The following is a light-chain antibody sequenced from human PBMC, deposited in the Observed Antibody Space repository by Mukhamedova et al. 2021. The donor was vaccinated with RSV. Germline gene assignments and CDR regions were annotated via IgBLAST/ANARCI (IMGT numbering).Light chain of an antibody. CDR2: DAS. V-gene: IGKV1-33*01. J-gene: IGKJ4*01. Sequence: WYQRRVHGKAPKLLIHDASNLETWVPSRFSGSGSGTEFTLTISSLQPEDIATYYCQQFDGVPLTFGGGTKVEIK. CDR3: QQFDGVPLT.